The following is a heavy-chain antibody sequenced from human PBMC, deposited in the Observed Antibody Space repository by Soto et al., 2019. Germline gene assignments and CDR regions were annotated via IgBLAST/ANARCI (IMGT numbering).Heavy chain of an antibody. V-gene: IGHV1-69*13. J-gene: IGHJ3*02. CDR3: ANSKDCSSTSCYIGPGAFDI. Sequence: ASVKVSCKASGGTFSSYAISWVRQAPGQGLEWMGGIIPIFGTANYAQKFQGRVTITADESTSTAYMELSSLRSEDTAVYYCANSKDCSSTSCYIGPGAFDIWGQGTMVTVSS. D-gene: IGHD2-2*02. CDR1: GGTFSSYA. CDR2: IIPIFGTA.